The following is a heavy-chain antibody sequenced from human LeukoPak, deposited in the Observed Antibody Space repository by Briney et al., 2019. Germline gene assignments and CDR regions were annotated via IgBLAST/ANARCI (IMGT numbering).Heavy chain of an antibody. CDR3: ARERTSAYSYYFDY. CDR2: ISYSGST. D-gene: IGHD3-22*01. Sequence: SETLSLTCTVAGGSIGTYQWSWIRQPPGKGLEWIGYISYSGSTNYDPSLKSRVTISLDTSKNQLSLKVNSVTAADTAVYYCARERTSAYSYYFDYWGQGTLVTVSS. CDR1: GGSIGTYQ. J-gene: IGHJ4*02. V-gene: IGHV4-59*01.